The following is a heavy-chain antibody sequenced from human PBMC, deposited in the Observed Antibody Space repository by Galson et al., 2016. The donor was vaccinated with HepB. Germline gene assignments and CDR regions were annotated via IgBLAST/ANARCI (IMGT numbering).Heavy chain of an antibody. Sequence: SLRLSCAASGLTFRNHWMNWVRQAPGKGLEWVAHTAPAGGARFYVDAARGRFSVARDNAKHSVYLYMNPLSGDDTVVYYCLPGSSPGFDFWGPGTRVTVSS. D-gene: IGHD6-13*01. CDR2: TAPAGGAR. CDR1: GLTFRNHW. V-gene: IGHV3-7*03. CDR3: LPGSSPGFDF. J-gene: IGHJ4*02.